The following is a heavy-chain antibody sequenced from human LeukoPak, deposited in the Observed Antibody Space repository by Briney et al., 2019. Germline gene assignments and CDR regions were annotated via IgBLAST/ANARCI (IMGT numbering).Heavy chain of an antibody. CDR2: IYYSGST. V-gene: IGHV4-39*01. CDR1: GGSISSSSYY. D-gene: IGHD3-22*01. CDR3: ARRGYDSSGYYYAY. J-gene: IGHJ4*02. Sequence: MPSETLSLTCIASGGSISSSSYYWGWIRQPPGKGLEWIGSIYYSGSTYYNPSLKSRVTISVDPSKNQFSLKLSSVTAADTAVYYCARRGYDSSGYYYAYWGQGTLVTVSS.